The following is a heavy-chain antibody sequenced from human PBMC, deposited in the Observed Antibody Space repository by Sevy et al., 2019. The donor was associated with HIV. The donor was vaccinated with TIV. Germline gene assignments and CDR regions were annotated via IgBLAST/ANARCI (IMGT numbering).Heavy chain of an antibody. V-gene: IGHV1-69*06. CDR1: GGTFSSYA. CDR3: ARGPITFGSGALFDY. Sequence: ASVKVSCKASGGTFSSYAISWVRQAPGQGLEWMGGIIPIFGTANYAQKFQGRVTITADKSTGTAYMELSSLRSEDTAVYYCARGPITFGSGALFDYWGQGTLVTVSS. J-gene: IGHJ4*02. CDR2: IIPIFGTA. D-gene: IGHD1-26*01.